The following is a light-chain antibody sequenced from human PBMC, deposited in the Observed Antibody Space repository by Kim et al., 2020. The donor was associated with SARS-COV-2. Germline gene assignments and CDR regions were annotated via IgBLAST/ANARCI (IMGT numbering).Light chain of an antibody. CDR2: QDI. Sequence: SYELTQPPSVSVSPGQTATITCSGDKLGDKYACWYQQKPGQSPVLVIYQDIKRPSGIPERFSGSNSGNTATLTISGTQAMDEADYHCQAWDSRTPVVFGGWTQLTVL. J-gene: IGLJ2*01. CDR1: KLGDKY. V-gene: IGLV3-1*01. CDR3: QAWDSRTPVV.